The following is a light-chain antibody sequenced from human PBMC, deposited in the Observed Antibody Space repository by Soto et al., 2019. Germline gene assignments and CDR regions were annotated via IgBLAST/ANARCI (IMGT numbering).Light chain of an antibody. CDR2: VVS. CDR1: SGEVGAYDF. J-gene: IGLJ1*01. V-gene: IGLV2-14*01. CDR3: SSFTTSHTYV. Sequence: QSALTQPASVSGSPGQSITISCAGTSGEVGAYDFVSWYQQHPGKAPKLLIYVVSGRPSGVPHRFSGSKSGNAASLTISGLQAEDEADYYCSSFTTSHTYVFGTGTKVTVL.